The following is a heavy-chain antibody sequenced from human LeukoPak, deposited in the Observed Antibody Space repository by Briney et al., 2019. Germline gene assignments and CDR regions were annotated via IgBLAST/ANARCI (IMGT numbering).Heavy chain of an antibody. V-gene: IGHV4-59*02. CDR1: GGSVSSYY. CDR2: IHNSGST. D-gene: IGHD3-22*01. Sequence: SETLSLTCTVSGGSVSSYYWSWTRQPPGEGLEWIAYIHNSGSTNYNPSLKSRATIAVDTSKNQFSLKLSSVTAADTAMYYCARHVNYYDSSGYYSAFDIWGQGTMVTVSS. J-gene: IGHJ3*02. CDR3: ARHVNYYDSSGYYSAFDI.